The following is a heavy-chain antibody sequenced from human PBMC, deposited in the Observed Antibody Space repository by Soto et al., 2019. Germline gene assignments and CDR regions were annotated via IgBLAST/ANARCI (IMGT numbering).Heavy chain of an antibody. CDR2: IYSGGST. Sequence: EVQLVESGGGLIQPGGSLRLSCAASGFSVSGNYMSWVRLAPGKGLEWVSVIYSGGSTYYADSVTGRFTISRDNSRNTLYLQMNSLRAEDTAVYYCAGSTNWFLYYFDYWGQGTLVTVSS. CDR3: AGSTNWFLYYFDY. D-gene: IGHD6-13*01. V-gene: IGHV3-53*01. J-gene: IGHJ4*02. CDR1: GFSVSGNY.